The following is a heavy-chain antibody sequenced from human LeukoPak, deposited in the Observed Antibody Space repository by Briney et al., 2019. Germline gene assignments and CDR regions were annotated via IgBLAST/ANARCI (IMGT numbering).Heavy chain of an antibody. D-gene: IGHD5-12*01. CDR2: INHSGST. CDR3: ARGSGYSGYDFFDY. J-gene: IGHJ4*02. CDR1: GGSFNGYY. Sequence: SETLSLTCAVYGGSFNGYYWSWIRQPPGKGLEWIGEINHSGSTNYNPSLKSRVTISVDTSKNQFSLKLSSVTAADTAVYYCARGSGYSGYDFFDYWGQGTLVTVSS. V-gene: IGHV4-34*01.